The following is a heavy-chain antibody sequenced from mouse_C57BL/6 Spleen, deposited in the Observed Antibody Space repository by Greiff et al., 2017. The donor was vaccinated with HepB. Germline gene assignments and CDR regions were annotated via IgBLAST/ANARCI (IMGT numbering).Heavy chain of an antibody. CDR3: ARFITTVVANSPYYYAMDY. Sequence: QVQLKESGPGILQPSQTLSLTCSFSGFSLSTFGMGVGWIRQPSGKGLEWLVHIWWDDDKYYNPALKSRLTISKDTSKNQVFLKIANVDTADTATYYCARFITTVVANSPYYYAMDYWGQGTSVTVSS. CDR1: GFSLSTFGMG. J-gene: IGHJ4*01. V-gene: IGHV8-8*01. D-gene: IGHD1-1*01. CDR2: IWWDDDK.